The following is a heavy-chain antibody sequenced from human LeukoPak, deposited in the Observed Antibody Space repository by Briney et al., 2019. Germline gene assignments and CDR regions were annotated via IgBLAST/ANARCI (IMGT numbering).Heavy chain of an antibody. J-gene: IGHJ4*02. Sequence: GGSLRLSCAASGFTFSGYGMHWVRQAPDKGLEWVAVIWYDGNNKYYADSVKGRFTISRDNSKNTLYLQMNSLRVEDTAVYYCAKDWGYTTMVSYYFDYWDQGALVTVSS. D-gene: IGHD5-18*01. CDR3: AKDWGYTTMVSYYFDY. CDR1: GFTFSGYG. V-gene: IGHV3-33*06. CDR2: IWYDGNNK.